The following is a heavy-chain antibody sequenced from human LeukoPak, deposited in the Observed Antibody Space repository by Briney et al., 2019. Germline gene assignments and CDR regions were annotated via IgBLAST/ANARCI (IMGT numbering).Heavy chain of an antibody. Sequence: GGSLRLSCAASGFTFSSYAMSWVRQAPGKGLAWVAGNSDSGSSSYCTDSVKGRFTISRDNSKNTLYLQMNSLRAEDTAVYYCAKEDSGWHFDCWGQGTLVTVSS. CDR2: NSDSGSSS. CDR3: AKEDSGWHFDC. D-gene: IGHD6-19*01. CDR1: GFTFSSYA. V-gene: IGHV3-23*01. J-gene: IGHJ4*02.